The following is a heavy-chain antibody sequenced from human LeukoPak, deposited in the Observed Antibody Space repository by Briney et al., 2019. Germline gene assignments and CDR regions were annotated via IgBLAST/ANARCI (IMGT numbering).Heavy chain of an antibody. CDR2: ISSSGSTI. CDR1: GGSISSYY. Sequence: KPSETLSLTCTVSGGSISSYYWSWIRQAPGKGLEWVSYISSSGSTIYYADSVKGRFTISRDNAKNSLYLQMNSLRAEDTAVYYCARDSPYCTNGVCVNWFDPWGQGTLVTVSS. V-gene: IGHV3-11*01. D-gene: IGHD2-8*01. CDR3: ARDSPYCTNGVCVNWFDP. J-gene: IGHJ5*02.